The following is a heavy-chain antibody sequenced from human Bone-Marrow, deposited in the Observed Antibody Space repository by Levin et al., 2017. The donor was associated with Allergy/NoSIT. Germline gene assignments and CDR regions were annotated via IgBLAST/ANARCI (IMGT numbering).Heavy chain of an antibody. D-gene: IGHD6-19*01. CDR2: ISYHGSSK. V-gene: IGHV3-30-3*01. J-gene: IGHJ3*02. CDR3: ATESSGGWADAFDI. Sequence: PGGSLRLSCAASGFTFSSYTMHWVRQAPGKGLEWVAVISYHGSSKYYADSVKGRFSISRDNSKNTLYLQMNNLRAEDTAFYYCATESSGGWADAFDIWGQGTMVTVSS. CDR1: GFTFSSYT.